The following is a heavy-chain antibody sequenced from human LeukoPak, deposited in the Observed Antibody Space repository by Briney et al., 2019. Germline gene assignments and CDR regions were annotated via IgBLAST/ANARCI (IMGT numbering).Heavy chain of an antibody. CDR2: ISGSAGYT. J-gene: IGHJ5*02. Sequence: GGSLRLSCAASGFPLRSYSLSWVRQAPGKGLEWVSAISGSAGYTYYADSVKGRFTISRDNSKNTLYLQMNSLRAEDTAVYYCAKGPKIWFGEFNNWFDPWGQGTLVTVSS. V-gene: IGHV3-23*01. CDR3: AKGPKIWFGEFNNWFDP. D-gene: IGHD3-10*01. CDR1: GFPLRSYS.